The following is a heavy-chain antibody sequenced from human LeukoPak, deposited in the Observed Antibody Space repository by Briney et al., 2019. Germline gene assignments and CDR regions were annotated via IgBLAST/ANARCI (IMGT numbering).Heavy chain of an antibody. J-gene: IGHJ4*02. CDR1: GFTFSAYA. CDR3: AKSSSGYYYLFDY. V-gene: IGHV3-23*01. Sequence: GESLRLSCAASGFTFSAYAMYWVRQAPGKGLEWVSSIEASGGATYYADSVKGRFTISRDNSKNTLYLQMNSLRAEDTAVYYCAKSSSGYYYLFDYWGQGTLVTVSS. CDR2: IEASGGAT. D-gene: IGHD3-22*01.